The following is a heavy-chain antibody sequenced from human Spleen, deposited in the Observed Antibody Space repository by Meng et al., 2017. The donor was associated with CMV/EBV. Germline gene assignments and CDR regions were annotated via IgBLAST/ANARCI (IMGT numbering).Heavy chain of an antibody. V-gene: IGHV3-15*01. D-gene: IGHD6-19*01. J-gene: IGHJ4*02. CDR1: GFTFSNAW. CDR2: IKSKTAGGTT. Sequence: GESLKISCAASGFTFSNAWMSWVRQAPGKGLEWVGRIKSKTAGGTTDYAAPVKGRFTISRDDSKNTLYLQMNSLKTEDTAVYYCTTDVISGWYRRGYWGQGTLVTVSS. CDR3: TTDVISGWYRRGY.